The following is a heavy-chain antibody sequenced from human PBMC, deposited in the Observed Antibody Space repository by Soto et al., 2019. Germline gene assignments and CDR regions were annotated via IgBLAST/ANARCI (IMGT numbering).Heavy chain of an antibody. CDR1: GFTFSSYA. D-gene: IGHD6-13*01. V-gene: IGHV3-23*01. CDR3: ARRSSSWYFDY. Sequence: EVQLLESGGGLVQSGGSLRLSCAASGFTFSSYAMNWVRQAPGKGLEWVSVISGSDGSTYYADSVKGRFTISRDNSKNTLNLQMNSLRAEDTAVYYCARRSSSWYFDYWGQGTLVTVSS. J-gene: IGHJ4*02. CDR2: ISGSDGST.